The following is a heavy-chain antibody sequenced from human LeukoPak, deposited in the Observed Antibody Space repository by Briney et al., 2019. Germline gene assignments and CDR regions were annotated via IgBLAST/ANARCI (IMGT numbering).Heavy chain of an antibody. CDR3: ARAAWIQLWWEFDY. CDR2: IYPGDSDT. D-gene: IGHD5-18*01. J-gene: IGHJ4*02. Sequence: GESPKISCKGSGYSFTSYWIGWVRQMPGKGLEWMGIIYPGDSDTRYSPSLQGQVTISADKSISTAYLQWSSLKASDTAMYYCARAAWIQLWWEFDYWGQGTLVTVSS. V-gene: IGHV5-51*01. CDR1: GYSFTSYW.